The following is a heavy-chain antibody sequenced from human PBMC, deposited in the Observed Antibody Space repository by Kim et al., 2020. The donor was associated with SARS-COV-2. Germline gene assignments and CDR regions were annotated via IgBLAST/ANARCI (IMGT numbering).Heavy chain of an antibody. D-gene: IGHD3-22*01. J-gene: IGHJ4*02. V-gene: IGHV5-51*01. CDR2: IYPGDSDT. CDR1: GYSFTSYW. Sequence: GESLKISCTGSGYSFTSYWIGWVRQMPGKGLEWMGVIYPGDSDTRYRPSFQGQVTISVDKSISTAYLQWSSLKASDTAMYYCARRSNTYYYDSSGYYLGGNFDYWGQGTLVTVSS. CDR3: ARRSNTYYYDSSGYYLGGNFDY.